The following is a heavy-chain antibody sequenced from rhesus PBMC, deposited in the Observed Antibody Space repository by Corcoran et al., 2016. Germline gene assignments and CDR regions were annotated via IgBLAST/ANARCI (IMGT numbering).Heavy chain of an antibody. Sequence: QLVESGGGLVKPGGSLRLSCVASGFTFSSYVMHWVGQAPGKGLGLVSAISIGGGTYYPDSVKGRFTISRDNAKNSLYLQMNSLRAEDTAVYYCARGSGYKGFDYWGQGVLVTVSS. CDR1: GFTFSSYV. CDR2: ISIGGGT. D-gene: IGHD5-24*01. V-gene: IGHV3-132*01. CDR3: ARGSGYKGFDY. J-gene: IGHJ4*01.